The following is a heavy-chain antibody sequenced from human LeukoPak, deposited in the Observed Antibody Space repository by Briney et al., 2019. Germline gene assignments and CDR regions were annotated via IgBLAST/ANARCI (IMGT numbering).Heavy chain of an antibody. J-gene: IGHJ5*02. Sequence: SETLSLTCTVSGGSISSSSYYWSWIRQPPGKGLEWIGEINHSGSTYYNPSLKSRVTISVDTSKNQFSLKLSSVTAADTAVYYCARRYSGYHWGQGTLVTVSS. CDR1: GGSISSSSYY. CDR3: ARRYSGYH. CDR2: INHSGST. D-gene: IGHD1-26*01. V-gene: IGHV4-39*07.